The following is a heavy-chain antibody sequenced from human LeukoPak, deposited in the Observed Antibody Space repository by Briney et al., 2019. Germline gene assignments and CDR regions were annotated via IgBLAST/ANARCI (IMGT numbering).Heavy chain of an antibody. CDR3: ARDPPAYGDYSRGYGMDV. Sequence: PSETLSLTCTVSDGSISSGDYYWSWIRQPPGKGLEWIGYIYYSGNTYYNPSLKSRITISIDTSENQFSLKLSSVTAADTAVYFCARDPPAYGDYSRGYGMDVWGRGTTVIVSS. D-gene: IGHD4-17*01. V-gene: IGHV4-30-4*01. J-gene: IGHJ6*04. CDR2: IYYSGNT. CDR1: DGSISSGDYY.